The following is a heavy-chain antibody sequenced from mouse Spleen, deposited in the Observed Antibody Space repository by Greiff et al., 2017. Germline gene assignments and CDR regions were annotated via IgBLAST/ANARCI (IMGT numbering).Heavy chain of an antibody. J-gene: IGHJ3*01. D-gene: IGHD2-1*01. CDR3: ARDAYGNYFAY. V-gene: IGHV1-4*01. CDR2: INPSSGYT. Sequence: QVQLKQSGAELARPGASVKMSCKASGYTFTSYTMHWVKQRPGQGLEWIGYINPSSGYTKYNQKFKDKATLTADKSSSTAYMQLSSLTSEDSAVYYCARDAYGNYFAYWGQGTLVTVSA. CDR1: GYTFTSYT.